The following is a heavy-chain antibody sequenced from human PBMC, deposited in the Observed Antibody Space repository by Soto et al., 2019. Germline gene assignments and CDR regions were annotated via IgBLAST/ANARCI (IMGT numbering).Heavy chain of an antibody. D-gene: IGHD3-3*01. CDR1: GFTFGSYA. CDR2: ISGSGART. CDR3: AKDGGGAPIFGVVNNWFDP. Sequence: GGSLRLSCAASGFTFGSYAMSWVRQAPGKGLEWVSAISGSGARTYYADSVKGRFTISRDNSKNTLYLQMNSLRAEDTAIYYCAKDGGGAPIFGVVNNWFDPWGPGTLVTVSS. V-gene: IGHV3-23*01. J-gene: IGHJ5*02.